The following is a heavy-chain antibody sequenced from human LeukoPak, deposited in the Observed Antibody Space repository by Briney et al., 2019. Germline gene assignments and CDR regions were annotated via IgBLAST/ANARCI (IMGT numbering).Heavy chain of an antibody. Sequence: PGGSLRLFCAASGFTFSSYSMNWVRQAPGKGLEWVSSITRSNYIYYADSVKGRFTISRDNAKNSLYLQMNSLRAEDTAVYYCARDGRPQYSSCWYIPYYYYYYYMDVWGKGTTVTVSS. D-gene: IGHD6-13*01. J-gene: IGHJ6*03. V-gene: IGHV3-21*01. CDR2: ITRSNYI. CDR1: GFTFSSYS. CDR3: ARDGRPQYSSCWYIPYYYYYYYMDV.